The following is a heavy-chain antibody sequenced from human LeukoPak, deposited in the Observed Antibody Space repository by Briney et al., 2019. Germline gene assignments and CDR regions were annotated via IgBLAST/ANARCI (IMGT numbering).Heavy chain of an antibody. CDR1: GFIFSSYT. D-gene: IGHD3-10*02. J-gene: IGHJ6*03. CDR3: TRDFLSPMSYYMDV. Sequence: PGGSLRLSCAASGFIFSSYTMNWVRQAPGKGLEWVSSITSSSSYIYYADSVKGRFTISRDNAKNSLYLQMNSLRAEDTAVYYCTRDFLSPMSYYMDVWGKGTTVTVSS. V-gene: IGHV3-21*01. CDR2: ITSSSSYI.